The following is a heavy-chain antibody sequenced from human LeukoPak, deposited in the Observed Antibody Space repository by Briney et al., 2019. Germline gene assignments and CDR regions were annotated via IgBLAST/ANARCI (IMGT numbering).Heavy chain of an antibody. J-gene: IGHJ4*02. CDR3: ARSYCGGDCYSFFDY. CDR2: INPNSGGT. D-gene: IGHD2-21*02. Sequence: ASVKVSCKASGYTFTSYYMHWVRQAPGQGLEWMGWINPNSGGTNFAQKFQGRVTMTRDTSISTAYMELGRLRSDDTAVYYCARSYCGGDCYSFFDYWGQGTLVTVSS. CDR1: GYTFTSYY. V-gene: IGHV1-2*02.